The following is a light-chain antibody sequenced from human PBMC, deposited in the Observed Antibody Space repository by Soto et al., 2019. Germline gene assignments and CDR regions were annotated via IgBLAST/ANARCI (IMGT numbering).Light chain of an antibody. CDR2: RDD. J-gene: IGLJ2*01. CDR3: AAWDDSLSGL. CDR1: SSNIGSNY. V-gene: IGLV1-47*01. Sequence: QSVLTQPPSASGTPGQRVTISCSGSSSNIGSNYVYWYQHLPGTAPKLLIYRDDQRPSGVPDRFSGSKSGTSASLATSGLRSEDEADYYCAAWDDSLSGLFGGGTKLTVL.